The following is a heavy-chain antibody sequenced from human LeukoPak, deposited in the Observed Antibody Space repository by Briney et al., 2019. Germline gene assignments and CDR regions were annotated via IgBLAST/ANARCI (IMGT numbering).Heavy chain of an antibody. CDR2: ISYDGSNK. J-gene: IGHJ3*02. CDR3: AKAWSGTVGFDI. V-gene: IGHV3-30*18. Sequence: PGGSLRLSCAASGFTFSSYGMHWVRQAPGKGLEWVAVISYDGSNKYYADSVKGRFTISSDNSKNTLYLHMNSLRAGDTAVYYCAKAWSGTVGFDIWGQGTVVTVSS. CDR1: GFTFSSYG. D-gene: IGHD3/OR15-3a*01.